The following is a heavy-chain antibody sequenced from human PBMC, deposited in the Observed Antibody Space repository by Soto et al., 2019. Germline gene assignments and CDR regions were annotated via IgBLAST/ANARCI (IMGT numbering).Heavy chain of an antibody. CDR3: GHRRDVATRCWLDP. J-gene: IGHJ5*02. V-gene: IGHV2-5*01. CDR2: IYASGGT. Sequence: QITLKESGPPLVKSTQTLTLTCTFSGFSLSSGGGAVGWIRQPPGKALEWLAIIYASGGTHYSPSLKTRLTIXXXTXEHQVALTMTNMDPVDTATYYCGHRRDVATRCWLDPWGQGILVTVSS. CDR1: GFSLSSGGGA. D-gene: IGHD6-6*01.